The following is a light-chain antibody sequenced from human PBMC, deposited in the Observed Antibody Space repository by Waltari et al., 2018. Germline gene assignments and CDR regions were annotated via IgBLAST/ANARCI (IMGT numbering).Light chain of an antibody. Sequence: QSALTQPRSVSGSPGQSVTISCTGTSSDVGGYNYVSWYQQHPGKAPKLMIYDVSKRPSGVPDRFSGSKSGNTASLTISGLQAEDKADYYCCSYAGSYTLGVFGGGTKLTVL. J-gene: IGLJ3*02. CDR2: DVS. V-gene: IGLV2-11*01. CDR1: SSDVGGYNY. CDR3: CSYAGSYTLGV.